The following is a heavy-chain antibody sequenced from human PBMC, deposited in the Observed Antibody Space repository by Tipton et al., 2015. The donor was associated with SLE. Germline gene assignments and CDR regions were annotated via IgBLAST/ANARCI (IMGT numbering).Heavy chain of an antibody. Sequence: TLSLTCTVSGGSVSSNNYYWGWIRQPPGKGLEWIGDVYYSGSSFYNPSLKSRVTISVDTSKNQLSLKLNSVTAADTAVYYCARGELYSGASLYYFEYWGQGTLVTVSS. CDR1: GGSVSSNNYY. J-gene: IGHJ4*02. V-gene: IGHV4-39*07. CDR2: VYYSGSS. D-gene: IGHD1-7*01. CDR3: ARGELYSGASLYYFEY.